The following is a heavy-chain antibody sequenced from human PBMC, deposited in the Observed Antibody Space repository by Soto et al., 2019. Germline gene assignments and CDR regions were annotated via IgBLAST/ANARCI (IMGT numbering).Heavy chain of an antibody. D-gene: IGHD2-2*02. Sequence: SVKVSCKASGGTFSSYAISWVRQAPGQGLEWMGGIIPIFGTANYAQKFQGRVTITADESTSTAYMELSSLRSEDTAVYYCASCSSTSCYTSYYYYGMDVWGQGTAVTVSS. CDR1: GGTFSSYA. CDR2: IIPIFGTA. J-gene: IGHJ6*02. CDR3: ASCSSTSCYTSYYYYGMDV. V-gene: IGHV1-69*13.